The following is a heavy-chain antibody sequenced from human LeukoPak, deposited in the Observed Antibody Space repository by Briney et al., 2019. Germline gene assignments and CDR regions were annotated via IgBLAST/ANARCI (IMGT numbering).Heavy chain of an antibody. CDR2: IKGSDGST. V-gene: IGHV3-23*01. CDR3: AKTLGYNYGYVEN. D-gene: IGHD5-18*01. CDR1: GFTFSTYA. J-gene: IGHJ4*02. Sequence: GGSLRLSCAASGFTFSTYAMAWVRQAPGKGLEWVSTIKGSDGSTYYAASVKGRFTTSRDNSENTLYLQMNSLRAEDTAVYYCAKTLGYNYGYVENWGQGRLVTVSS.